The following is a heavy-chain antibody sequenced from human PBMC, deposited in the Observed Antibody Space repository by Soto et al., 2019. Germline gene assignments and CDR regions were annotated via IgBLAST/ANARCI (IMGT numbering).Heavy chain of an antibody. Sequence: QVQLVQSGAAVKKPGSSVKVSCKASGGTFSNYPISWVRQAPGQGLEWMGGIIPIFGTVNYAQKFQGRVTITADESTSTAYMELSSLRSEDTDVYYCARGNHRWLQLWYFDLWGRGTLVTVSS. D-gene: IGHD5-12*01. CDR2: IIPIFGTV. CDR3: ARGNHRWLQLWYFDL. J-gene: IGHJ2*01. V-gene: IGHV1-69*12. CDR1: GGTFSNYP.